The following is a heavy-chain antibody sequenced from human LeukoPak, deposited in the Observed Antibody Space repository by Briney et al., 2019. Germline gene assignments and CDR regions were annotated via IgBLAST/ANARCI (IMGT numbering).Heavy chain of an antibody. J-gene: IGHJ4*02. D-gene: IGHD1-26*01. Sequence: GGSLRLSCVASGFTFSGHGMHWVRQAPGKGLEWVTFIQYDGSIKFYADSVKGRFTISRDNSKNTLYLQMNSLSTEDTAVYYCAKDLGYGGELLNYFDYWGQGTLVTVSS. CDR3: AKDLGYGGELLNYFDY. CDR1: GFTFSGHG. CDR2: IQYDGSIK. V-gene: IGHV3-30*02.